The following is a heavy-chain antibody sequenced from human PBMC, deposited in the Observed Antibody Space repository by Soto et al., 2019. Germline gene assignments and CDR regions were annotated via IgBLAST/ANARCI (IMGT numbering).Heavy chain of an antibody. V-gene: IGHV4-39*01. CDR3: ATMTGFLVPTLEADY. CDR1: GNSISDRNYY. CDR2: IFYIGST. J-gene: IGHJ4*02. Sequence: HLQLQESGPGLVKPSETLSLTCTVSGNSISDRNYYWGWIRQPPGKGLEWIGSIFYIGSTSYSPSLRGRVTISVDTSKNQFSLKVTSVTAADTAIYFCATMTGFLVPTLEADYWGQGALVTVSS. D-gene: IGHD3-3*01.